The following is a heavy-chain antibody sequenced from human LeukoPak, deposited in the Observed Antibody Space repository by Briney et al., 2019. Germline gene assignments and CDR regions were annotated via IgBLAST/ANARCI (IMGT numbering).Heavy chain of an antibody. J-gene: IGHJ4*02. V-gene: IGHV1-69*04. D-gene: IGHD3-22*01. CDR2: IIPILCIA. CDR3: ARDGAYYYDSSGYSPKYYFDY. CDR1: RGTLSSYA. Sequence: SVKVSRKASRGTLSSYAISWVRQAPGQGLEWMGRIIPILCIANYAQKFQGRVTITADKSTSTAYMELSSLRSEDTAVYYCARDGAYYYDSSGYSPKYYFDYWGQGTLVTVSS.